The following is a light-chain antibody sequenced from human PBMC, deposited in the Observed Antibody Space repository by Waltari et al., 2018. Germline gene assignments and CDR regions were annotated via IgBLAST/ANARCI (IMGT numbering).Light chain of an antibody. J-gene: IGLJ3*02. CDR3: GSWDTSLSGVV. Sequence: QSVLTQPPSVSAAAGRRVTLSCSGRPSDIGPHYVSWYQHLPGAAPKLPIYDNNKRPSGIPDRFSGSKSGTSATLGITGLQTGDEADYYCGSWDTSLSGVVFGGGTKLTVL. CDR1: PSDIGPHY. CDR2: DNN. V-gene: IGLV1-51*01.